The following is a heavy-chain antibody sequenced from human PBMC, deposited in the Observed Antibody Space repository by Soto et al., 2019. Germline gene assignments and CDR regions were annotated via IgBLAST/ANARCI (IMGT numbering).Heavy chain of an antibody. Sequence: ASVKVSCKASGGTFSSYAISWVRQAPGQGLERMGGIIPIFGTANYAQKFQGRVTITADESTSTAYMELSSLRSEDTAVYYCARGQDVRITIFGVVIPEPYYYYYGMDVWGQGTTVTVSS. CDR3: ARGQDVRITIFGVVIPEPYYYYYGMDV. D-gene: IGHD3-3*01. V-gene: IGHV1-69*13. J-gene: IGHJ6*02. CDR2: IIPIFGTA. CDR1: GGTFSSYA.